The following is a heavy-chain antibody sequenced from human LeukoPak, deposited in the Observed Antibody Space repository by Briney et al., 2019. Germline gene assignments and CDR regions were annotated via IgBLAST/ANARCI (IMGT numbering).Heavy chain of an antibody. CDR2: INHSGST. D-gene: IGHD6-19*01. CDR3: ARLGSGWYSGVLRAFDI. CDR1: GFSLSTSGVG. J-gene: IGHJ3*02. V-gene: IGHV4-39*07. Sequence: SGPTLVNPTQTLTLTCTFSGFSLSTSGVGVGWIRQPPGKGLEWIGEINHSGSTNYNPSLKSRVTISVDTPKNQFSLKLSSVTAADTAVYYCARLGSGWYSGVLRAFDIWGQGTMVTVSS.